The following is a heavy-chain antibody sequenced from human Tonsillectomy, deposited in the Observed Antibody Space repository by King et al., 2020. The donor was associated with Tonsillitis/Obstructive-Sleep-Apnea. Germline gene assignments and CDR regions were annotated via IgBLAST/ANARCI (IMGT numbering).Heavy chain of an antibody. D-gene: IGHD3-3*01. J-gene: IGHJ4*02. Sequence: VQLVESGGGVVQPGRSLRLSCAASGFTFSSYAMHWVRQAPGKGLEWVAVISYDGSNKYYADSVKGRLTISRDNSKNTLYLQMNNLRAEDTAVYYCAGGSNWDFWSGLGVDYWGQGTLVTVSS. CDR2: ISYDGSNK. CDR1: GFTFSSYA. CDR3: AGGSNWDFWSGLGVDY. V-gene: IGHV3-30*04.